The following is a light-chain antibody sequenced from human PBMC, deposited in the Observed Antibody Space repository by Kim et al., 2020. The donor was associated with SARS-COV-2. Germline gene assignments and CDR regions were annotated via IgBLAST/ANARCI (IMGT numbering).Light chain of an antibody. V-gene: IGKV1-39*01. Sequence: DIQMTQSPSSLSASVGDRVTIPCRASQTINTYLNWYQQKPGKAPKLLIYGASSLQSGVPSRFSGSGSGTDFTLTISNLQPEDFAIYYCQQTYSTLVTFGPGTKLEI. J-gene: IGKJ3*01. CDR2: GAS. CDR1: QTINTY. CDR3: QQTYSTLVT.